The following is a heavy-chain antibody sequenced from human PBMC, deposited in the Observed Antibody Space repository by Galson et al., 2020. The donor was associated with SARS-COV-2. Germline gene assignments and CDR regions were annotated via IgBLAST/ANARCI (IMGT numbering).Heavy chain of an antibody. CDR1: GFSLRTSGMC. J-gene: IGHJ5*02. Sequence: ESGPTLVKPTQTLTLTCTFSGFSLRTSGMCVSWIRQPPGKALEWLARIDWDADKYYSTSLKTRLTISKATSKNQVVLTMTNMDPVDTATYYCARDDSRGRWRFDPWGQGTPVTVSS. CDR2: IDWDADK. V-gene: IGHV2-70*11. CDR3: ARDDSRGRWRFDP. D-gene: IGHD3-22*01.